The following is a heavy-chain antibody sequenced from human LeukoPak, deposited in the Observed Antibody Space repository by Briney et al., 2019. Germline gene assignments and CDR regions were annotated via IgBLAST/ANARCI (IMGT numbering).Heavy chain of an antibody. Sequence: GGSLRLSCAASGFTFSSYWMNWVRQAPGKGLEWVSYISTSGSTIYYADSVKGRFTISRDNAKNSLYLQMNSLRVEDTAVYYCARSPTGSGWYYFDYWGQGTLVTVSS. D-gene: IGHD6-19*01. CDR3: ARSPTGSGWYYFDY. J-gene: IGHJ4*02. V-gene: IGHV3-48*04. CDR2: ISTSGSTI. CDR1: GFTFSSYW.